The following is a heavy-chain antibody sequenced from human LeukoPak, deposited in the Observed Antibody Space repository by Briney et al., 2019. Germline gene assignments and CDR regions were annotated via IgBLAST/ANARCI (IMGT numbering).Heavy chain of an antibody. J-gene: IGHJ4*02. CDR1: GFTFSNAW. V-gene: IGHV3-15*01. D-gene: IGHD6-19*01. Sequence: GGSLRLSCAASGFTFSNAWMSWVRQAPGKGLEWVGRIKSKTDGGTTDYAAPVKGRFTISRDDSKNTAYLQMNSLETEDTAVYYCTSEQWLALDYWSQGTLVTVSS. CDR3: TSEQWLALDY. CDR2: IKSKTDGGTT.